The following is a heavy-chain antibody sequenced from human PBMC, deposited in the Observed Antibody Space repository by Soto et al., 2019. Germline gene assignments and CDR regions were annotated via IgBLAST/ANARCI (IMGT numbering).Heavy chain of an antibody. V-gene: IGHV4-61*01. J-gene: IGHJ4*02. CDR1: GGSFKSGSYS. Sequence: QVQLQESGPGLVKPSETLSLTCTVSGGSFKSGSYSWSWIRQPPGKGLEWIGYVYHTGRTSYDPSPKSRVTISMATSKNQFSLNLDSVTAADTAVYFCARDFAYFDSWGQGTLGTVSS. CDR2: VYHTGRT. D-gene: IGHD3-3*01. CDR3: ARDFAYFDS.